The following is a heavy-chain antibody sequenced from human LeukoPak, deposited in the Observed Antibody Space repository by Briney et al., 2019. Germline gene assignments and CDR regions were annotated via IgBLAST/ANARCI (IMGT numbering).Heavy chain of an antibody. CDR2: IIPILGIA. J-gene: IGHJ4*02. Sequence: SVKFSCKASGGTFSSYTISWVRQAPGQGLEWMGRIIPILGIANYAQKFQGRVTITADKSTSTAYMELSSLRSEDTAVYYCAAVVEMATIWGFDYWGQGTLVTVSS. CDR3: AAVVEMATIWGFDY. CDR1: GGTFSSYT. V-gene: IGHV1-69*02. D-gene: IGHD5-24*01.